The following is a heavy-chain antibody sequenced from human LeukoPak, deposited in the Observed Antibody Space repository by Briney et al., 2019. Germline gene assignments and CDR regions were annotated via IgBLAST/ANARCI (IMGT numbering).Heavy chain of an antibody. CDR3: TSNLYCSTSSCYTLHN. CDR1: GFTFSNGW. J-gene: IGHJ4*02. D-gene: IGHD2-2*02. Sequence: GGSLRLSCAASGFTFSNGWMSWVRQAPGKGLGWVARIKRKSERGTTDYAARVKGRFTISRDGSTHTVYLHINSLKTEETAVYFCTSNLYCSTSSCYTLHNWGQRTLVAVSP. V-gene: IGHV3-15*01. CDR2: IKRKSERGTT.